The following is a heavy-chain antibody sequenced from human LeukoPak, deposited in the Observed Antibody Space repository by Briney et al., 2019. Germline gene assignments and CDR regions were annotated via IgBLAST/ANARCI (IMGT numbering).Heavy chain of an antibody. V-gene: IGHV1-69*04. Sequence: GSSVKLSCKASGGTFSSYAISWVRQAPGQGLEWMGRIIPILGIANYAQKFQGRVTITADKSTSTAYMELSSLRSEDTAVYYCARDITTVRGVITSFDYWGQGTLVTVSS. D-gene: IGHD3-10*01. CDR1: GGTFSSYA. J-gene: IGHJ4*02. CDR2: IIPILGIA. CDR3: ARDITTVRGVITSFDY.